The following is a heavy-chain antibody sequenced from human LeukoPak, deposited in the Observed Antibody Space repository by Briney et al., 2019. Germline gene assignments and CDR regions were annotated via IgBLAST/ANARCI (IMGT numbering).Heavy chain of an antibody. J-gene: IGHJ4*02. Sequence: SETLSLTCTVSGGSISSNIYFWGWIRQTPEKGLEWIGNIYFSGATYYNPSLKSRVTISVDTSKNQFSLSLSVVAAADTAVYYCARLSSNWYFDSGGRGTLVTVSA. CDR3: ARLSSNWYFDS. CDR1: GGSISSNIYF. V-gene: IGHV4-39*01. D-gene: IGHD1-1*01. CDR2: IYFSGAT.